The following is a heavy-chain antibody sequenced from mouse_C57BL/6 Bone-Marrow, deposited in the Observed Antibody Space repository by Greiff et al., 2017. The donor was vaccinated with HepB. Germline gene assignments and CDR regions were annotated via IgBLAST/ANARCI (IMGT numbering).Heavy chain of an antibody. J-gene: IGHJ1*03. CDR2: IYPGSGNT. Sequence: VQVVESGAELVRPGASVKLSCKASGYTFTDYYINWVKQRPGQGLEWIARIYPGSGNTYYNEKFKGKATLTAEKSSSTAYMQLSSLTSEDSAVYFCARSGYYGSSFYWYFDVWGTGTTVTVSS. D-gene: IGHD1-1*01. CDR3: ARSGYYGSSFYWYFDV. V-gene: IGHV1-76*01. CDR1: GYTFTDYY.